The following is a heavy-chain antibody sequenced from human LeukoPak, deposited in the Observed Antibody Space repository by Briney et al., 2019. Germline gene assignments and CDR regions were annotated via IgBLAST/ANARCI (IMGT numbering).Heavy chain of an antibody. CDR2: IYYSGST. D-gene: IGHD3-22*01. V-gene: IGHV4-59*08. CDR1: GGSISSYY. J-gene: IGHJ3*02. Sequence: SETLSLTCTVSGGSISSYYWSWIRQPPGKGLEWIGYIYYSGSTNYNPSLKSRVTISVDTSKNQFSLKLSSVTAADTAVYYCARHLPTYYYDSSGYYPVAFDIWGQGTMVTASS. CDR3: ARHLPTYYYDSSGYYPVAFDI.